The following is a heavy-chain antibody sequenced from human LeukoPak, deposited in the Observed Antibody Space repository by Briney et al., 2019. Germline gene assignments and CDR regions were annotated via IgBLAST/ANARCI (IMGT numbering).Heavy chain of an antibody. D-gene: IGHD5-24*01. J-gene: IGHJ6*02. Sequence: GGSLRLSCAATGFTFSSYSMNWVRQAPGKGLEWVSSISSSSSYIYYADSVKGRFTISRDNAKNSLYLQMNSLRAEDTAVYYCARDAAERWLQPKPNYYYYGMDVWGQGTTVTVSS. V-gene: IGHV3-21*01. CDR2: ISSSSSYI. CDR1: GFTFSSYS. CDR3: ARDAAERWLQPKPNYYYYGMDV.